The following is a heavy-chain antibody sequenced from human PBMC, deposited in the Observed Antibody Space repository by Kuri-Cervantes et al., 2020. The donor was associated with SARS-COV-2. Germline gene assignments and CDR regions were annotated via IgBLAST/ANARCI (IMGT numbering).Heavy chain of an antibody. CDR3: ASNTYYYDSSGYQSSYYFDY. CDR1: GFTFSNFW. V-gene: IGHV3-7*01. J-gene: IGHJ4*02. D-gene: IGHD3-22*01. CDR2: IKQDGSEE. Sequence: GFLVQPGRSLRLSCAASGFTFSNFWMSWVRQAPGKGLEWVANIKQDGSEEYYVDSLRGRFTISRDNAKNSLYLHMNSLRAEDTAVYYCASNTYYYDSSGYQSSYYFDYWGQGTLVTVSS.